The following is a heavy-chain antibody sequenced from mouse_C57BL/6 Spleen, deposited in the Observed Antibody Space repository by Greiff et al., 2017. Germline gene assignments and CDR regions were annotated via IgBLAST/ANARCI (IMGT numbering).Heavy chain of an antibody. D-gene: IGHD3-2*02. J-gene: IGHJ2*01. CDR2: IHPNSGST. CDR1: GYTFTSYW. Sequence: QVQLQQPGAELVKPGASVKLSCKASGYTFTSYWMHWVKQRPGQGLEWIGMIHPNSGSTNYNEKFKSKATLTVDKSSSTAYMQLSSLTSEDSAVYYCARRRSSGYSPFDYWGQGTTLTVSS. CDR3: ARRRSSGYSPFDY. V-gene: IGHV1-64*01.